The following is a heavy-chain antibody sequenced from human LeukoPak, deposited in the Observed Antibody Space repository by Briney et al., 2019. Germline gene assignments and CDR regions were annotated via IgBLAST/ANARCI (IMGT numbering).Heavy chain of an antibody. V-gene: IGHV3-7*04. J-gene: IGHJ4*02. CDR3: ARHQEQRLAPFDH. D-gene: IGHD6-19*01. Sequence: GGSLRLSCAASGFTFSSYWMSWVRQAPGKGLEWVANIKQDGSEKHSVDSVKGRFTISRDNAKNALYLQMNSLRGEDTAVYYCARHQEQRLAPFDHWGQGTLVTVSS. CDR2: IKQDGSEK. CDR1: GFTFSSYW.